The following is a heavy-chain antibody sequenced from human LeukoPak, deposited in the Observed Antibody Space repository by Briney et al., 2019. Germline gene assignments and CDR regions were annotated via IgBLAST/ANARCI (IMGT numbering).Heavy chain of an antibody. D-gene: IGHD4/OR15-4a*01. CDR2: IYTSGST. CDR3: ARDLSERVLYYYYYMDV. Sequence: RPSETLSLTCTVSGGSISSYYWSWIRQPAGKGLEWIGRIYTSGSTNYNPSLKSRVTMSVDTSKNQFSLKLSSVTAADTAVYYCARDLSERVLYYYYYMDVWGKGTTVTVPS. CDR1: GGSISSYY. J-gene: IGHJ6*03. V-gene: IGHV4-4*07.